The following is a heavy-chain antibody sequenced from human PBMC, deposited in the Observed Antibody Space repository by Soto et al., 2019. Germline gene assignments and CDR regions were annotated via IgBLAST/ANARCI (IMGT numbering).Heavy chain of an antibody. Sequence: PSETLSLTCAVYGGSFSGYYWSWIRPPPGKGLEWIWEINHSASTNYTPSFKSRVTISVDTSRNRCSRKLSSVTAADTAVYFCARGGGGYYGSGSYRMDVWGQGTTVTVSS. CDR2: INHSAST. J-gene: IGHJ6*02. D-gene: IGHD3-10*01. CDR1: GGSFSGYY. V-gene: IGHV4-34*01. CDR3: ARGGGGYYGSGSYRMDV.